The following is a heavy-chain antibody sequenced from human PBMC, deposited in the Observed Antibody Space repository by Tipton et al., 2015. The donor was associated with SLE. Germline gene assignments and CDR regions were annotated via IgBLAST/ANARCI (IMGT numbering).Heavy chain of an antibody. D-gene: IGHD1-7*01. CDR3: ARSRYNWNYYFDY. CDR2: IYYSGRT. J-gene: IGHJ4*02. Sequence: LRLSCAVSGYSISSGYYWVWIRQPPGTGLEWIGSIYYSGRTYYNPSLKSRVTISADTSKNQFSLKQTSVTAADTAFYYCARSRYNWNYYFDYWGQGTLVTVSS. CDR1: GYSISSGYY. V-gene: IGHV4-38-2*01.